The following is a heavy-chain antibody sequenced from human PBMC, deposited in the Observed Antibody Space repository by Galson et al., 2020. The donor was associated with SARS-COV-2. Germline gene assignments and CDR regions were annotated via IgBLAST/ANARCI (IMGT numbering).Heavy chain of an antibody. CDR1: GDSLINYY. CDR3: VRQPPETAAFDF. D-gene: IGHD2-2*01. V-gene: IGHV4-59*08. Sequence: SETLSLTYTVSGDSLINYYWSWIRQSPGEGLEWIAYIYYSGATKYNPSLKSRVTISIDRTQNQFSLRLNSVTAADTATYYCVRQPPETAAFDFWGLGSPVTVSS. J-gene: IGHJ4*02. CDR2: IYYSGAT.